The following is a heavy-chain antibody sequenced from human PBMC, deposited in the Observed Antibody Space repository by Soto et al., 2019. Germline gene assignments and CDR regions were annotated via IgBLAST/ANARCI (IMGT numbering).Heavy chain of an antibody. CDR1: GYSFTNYS. Sequence: HVQLVQSEAEVKKPGASVQVSCKASGYSFTNYSMHWVRQVPGQGPEWMGKINPTSGSTSYAQKFNDKVTMTRDMSSNTLYIQLSSLTSEDTAVYYCAKDGIQLWPRYYFDFWGQGTLVIVSS. D-gene: IGHD5-18*01. J-gene: IGHJ4*02. V-gene: IGHV1-46*01. CDR3: AKDGIQLWPRYYFDF. CDR2: INPTSGST.